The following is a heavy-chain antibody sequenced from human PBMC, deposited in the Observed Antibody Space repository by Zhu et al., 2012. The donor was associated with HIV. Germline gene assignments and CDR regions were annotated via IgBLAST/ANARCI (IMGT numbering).Heavy chain of an antibody. CDR1: GGSFSGYY. D-gene: IGHD1-26*01. Sequence: QVQLRQWGAGLLQPSETLSLTCAVYGGSFSGYYWSWIRQPPGKGLEWIGEINHSGSTNYNPSLKSRVTISRDTSKNQFSLRLNSVTAADTAVYYCAKGLGIVSTLSNWFDPWGQGTLVTVSS. V-gene: IGHV4-34*01. CDR2: INHSGST. J-gene: IGHJ5*02. CDR3: AKGLGIVSTLSNWFDP.